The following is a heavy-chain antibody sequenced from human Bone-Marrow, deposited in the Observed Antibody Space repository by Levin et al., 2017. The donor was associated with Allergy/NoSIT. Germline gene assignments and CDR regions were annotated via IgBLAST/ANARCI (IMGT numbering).Heavy chain of an antibody. CDR1: GGSLSGYC. Sequence: GSLRLSCGVSGGSLSGYCWSWIRQPPGKGLEWIGEINFGGSTNNNPSLKSRVTISVDTSKNQFSLNLNSMTAADTALYYCARRRLQYRTTWYGRGWFDSWGQGTLVTVSS. J-gene: IGHJ5*01. V-gene: IGHV4-34*01. D-gene: IGHD1-14*01. CDR2: INFGGST. CDR3: ARRRLQYRTTWYGRGWFDS.